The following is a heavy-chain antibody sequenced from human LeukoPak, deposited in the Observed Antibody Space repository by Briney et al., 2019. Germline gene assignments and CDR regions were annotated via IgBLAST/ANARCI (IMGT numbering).Heavy chain of an antibody. D-gene: IGHD3-22*01. Sequence: SQTLSLTCTVSGCSISSGGYYWSWIRQHPGKGLEWIGYIYYSGSTYYNPSLKSRVTISVDTSKNQFSLKLSSVTAADTAVYYCARDDEYYDSSGFDPWGQGTLVTVSS. CDR1: GCSISSGGYY. V-gene: IGHV4-31*03. J-gene: IGHJ5*02. CDR2: IYYSGST. CDR3: ARDDEYYDSSGFDP.